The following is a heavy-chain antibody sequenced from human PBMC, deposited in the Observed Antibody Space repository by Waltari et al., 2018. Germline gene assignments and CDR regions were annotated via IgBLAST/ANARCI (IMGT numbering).Heavy chain of an antibody. Sequence: EVQLVESGGGLVQPGGSLRLSCVASGFTFSSFAMTWVRQAPGKGLEWVSTVSGSGGTPYYADSVKGRFTISRDNSKNTLYLQMNSLRAEDTAIYYCAKGIDGDFNWGQGTPVTVST. CDR1: GFTFSSFA. V-gene: IGHV3-23*04. D-gene: IGHD4-17*01. J-gene: IGHJ4*02. CDR3: AKGIDGDFN. CDR2: VSGSGGTP.